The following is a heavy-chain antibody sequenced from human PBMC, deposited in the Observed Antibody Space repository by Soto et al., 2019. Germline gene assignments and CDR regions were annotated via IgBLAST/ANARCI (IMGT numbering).Heavy chain of an antibody. CDR2: INPSGGST. CDR3: ARRSGSYDG. J-gene: IGHJ4*02. V-gene: IGHV1-46*03. D-gene: IGHD1-26*01. CDR1: GYTFTSYD. Sequence: ASVKVSCKASGYTFTSYDIHWVRQAPGQGLEWMGLINPSGGSTSYAQKFQGRVTMTRDTSTSTVYMELSSLRSEDTAVYYCARRSGSYDGWGQGTLVTFSS.